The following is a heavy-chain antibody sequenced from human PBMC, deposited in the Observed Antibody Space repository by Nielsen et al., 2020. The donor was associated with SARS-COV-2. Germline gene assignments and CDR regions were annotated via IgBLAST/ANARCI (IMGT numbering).Heavy chain of an antibody. CDR2: INPNSGGT. D-gene: IGHD3-3*01. Sequence: ASVKVSCKASGYTFTGYYMHWVRQVPGQGLEWMGRINPNSGGTNYAQKFQGRVTMTRDMSISTAYMELSRLRSDDTAVYYCAALLITSREPCWGQGTLVTVSS. V-gene: IGHV1-2*06. CDR3: AALLITSREPC. J-gene: IGHJ4*02. CDR1: GYTFTGYY.